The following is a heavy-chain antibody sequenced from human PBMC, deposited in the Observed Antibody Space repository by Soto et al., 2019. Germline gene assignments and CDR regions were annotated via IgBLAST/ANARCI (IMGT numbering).Heavy chain of an antibody. Sequence: PGGSLRLSCAGTGVTFSTYWRHWVRQAPGKGLEWVSRIKTDGTITGYADSVKGRFTISRDNSKNTLYLQMNSLRAEDTAVYYCAKDIVVATTSLLSSSWYSVKYYYYYGMDVWGQGTTVTVSS. D-gene: IGHD6-13*01. CDR2: IKTDGTIT. J-gene: IGHJ6*02. CDR1: GVTFSTYW. V-gene: IGHV3-74*01. CDR3: AKDIVVATTSLLSSSWYSVKYYYYYGMDV.